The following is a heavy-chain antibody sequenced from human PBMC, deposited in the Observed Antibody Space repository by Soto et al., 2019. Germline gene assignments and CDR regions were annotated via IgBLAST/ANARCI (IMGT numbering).Heavy chain of an antibody. D-gene: IGHD5-18*01. CDR2: IKSKTDGGTT. J-gene: IGHJ4*02. CDR3: TTDPDTAMVTLLFDY. Sequence: PGGSLRSSCAASGFTFSNAWMNWVRQAPGKGLEWVGRIKSKTDGGTTDYAAPVKGRFTISRDDSKNTLYLQMNSLKTEDTAVYYCTTDPDTAMVTLLFDYWGQGTLVTVSS. V-gene: IGHV3-15*07. CDR1: GFTFSNAW.